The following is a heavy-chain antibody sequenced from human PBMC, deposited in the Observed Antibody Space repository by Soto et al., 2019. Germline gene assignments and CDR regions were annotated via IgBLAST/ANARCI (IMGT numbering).Heavy chain of an antibody. D-gene: IGHD6-13*01. J-gene: IGHJ4*02. CDR1: GFTFSSYG. CDR3: AKGARYSSSWLSFDY. V-gene: IGHV3-30*18. CDR2: ISYDGSNN. Sequence: QVQLVESGGGVVQPGRSLRLSCAASGFTFSSYGMHWVRQAPGKGLEWVAVISYDGSNNYYADSVKGRFTISRDNSKNTLYLQMNSLRAEDTAVYYCAKGARYSSSWLSFDYWGQGTLVTVSS.